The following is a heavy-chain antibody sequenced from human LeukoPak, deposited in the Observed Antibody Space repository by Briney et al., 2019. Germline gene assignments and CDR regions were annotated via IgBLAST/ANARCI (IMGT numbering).Heavy chain of an antibody. V-gene: IGHV1-46*03. CDR1: GYTFTSYY. Sequence: ASVKVSCKASGYTFTSYYMHWVRQAPGQGLEGMGIINPSGGSTSYAQKFQGRVTMTRDTSTSTVYMELSSLRSEDTAVYYCARNPSAYGDYVGDNFDYWGQGTLVTVSS. CDR3: ARNPSAYGDYVGDNFDY. CDR2: INPSGGST. D-gene: IGHD4-17*01. J-gene: IGHJ4*02.